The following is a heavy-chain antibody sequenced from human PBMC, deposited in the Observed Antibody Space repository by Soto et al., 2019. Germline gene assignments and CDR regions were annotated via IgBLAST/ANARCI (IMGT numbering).Heavy chain of an antibody. CDR2: INHSGST. CDR1: GGSFSGYY. J-gene: IGHJ6*04. CDR3: ARGNIVVVPAAITV. V-gene: IGHV4-34*01. D-gene: IGHD2-2*02. Sequence: SETLSLTCAVYGGSFSGYYWSWIRQPPGKGLEWIGEINHSGSTNYNPSLKSRVTISVDTSKNQFSLKLSSVTAADTAVYYCARGNIVVVPAAITVWGKGTTVTVSS.